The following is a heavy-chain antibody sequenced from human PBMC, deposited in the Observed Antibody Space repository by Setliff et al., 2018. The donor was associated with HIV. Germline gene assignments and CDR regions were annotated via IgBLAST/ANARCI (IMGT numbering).Heavy chain of an antibody. CDR2: IIPIFGSA. CDR1: GGSFSSYA. CDR3: ARDPFGELAGLTLGWYFDL. Sequence: SVKVSCKASGGSFSSYAISWVRQAPGQGLEWMGRIIPIFGSANYAKNFQGRVTINADKSTSTAYMELRSLGSEDTAVYYCARDPFGELAGLTLGWYFDLWGRGTLVTVSS. V-gene: IGHV1-69*06. D-gene: IGHD3-10*01. J-gene: IGHJ2*01.